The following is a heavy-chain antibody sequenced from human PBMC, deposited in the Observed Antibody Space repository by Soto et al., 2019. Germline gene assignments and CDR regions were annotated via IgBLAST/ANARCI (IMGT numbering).Heavy chain of an antibody. V-gene: IGHV4-59*01. CDR2: IYDTGGT. Sequence: SETLSLTCTASSGCLSSYYWNWIRPSPGKGLERIGYIYDTGGTIYNPSLKSRVTISVDTSKNQFSLKLYSVTAADTAVYYCARRLNYFRGLDVCGQGTTVTVS. J-gene: IGHJ6*02. CDR3: ARRLNYFRGLDV. D-gene: IGHD3-10*01. CDR1: SGCLSSYY.